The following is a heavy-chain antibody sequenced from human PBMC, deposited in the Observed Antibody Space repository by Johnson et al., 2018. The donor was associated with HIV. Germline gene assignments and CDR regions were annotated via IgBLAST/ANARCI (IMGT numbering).Heavy chain of an antibody. Sequence: VQLVESGGGVVQPGRSLTLSCAPSGFAFSTYAMHWVRQAPGKGLEWVAVISYHGSDKIYADSVKGRFTVSRDNSKNTLDLQMSSLRPDDTAMYYCARGMYGDAFDIWGQGTMVTVSS. CDR2: ISYHGSDK. CDR3: ARGMYGDAFDI. V-gene: IGHV3-30-3*01. J-gene: IGHJ3*02. D-gene: IGHD2-8*01. CDR1: GFAFSTYA.